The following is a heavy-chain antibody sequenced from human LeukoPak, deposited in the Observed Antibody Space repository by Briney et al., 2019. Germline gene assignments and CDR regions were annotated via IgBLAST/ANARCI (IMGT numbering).Heavy chain of an antibody. J-gene: IGHJ3*02. CDR1: GGSISSYY. D-gene: IGHD3-22*01. Sequence: SETLSLTCTVSGGSISSYYWSWIRQPPGKGLEWIGYIYYSGSNNYNPSLKSRVTISVDTSKNQFSLKLSSVTAADTAVYYCARTYYYDSSGYYSDAFDIWGQGTMVTVSS. V-gene: IGHV4-59*01. CDR2: IYYSGSN. CDR3: ARTYYYDSSGYYSDAFDI.